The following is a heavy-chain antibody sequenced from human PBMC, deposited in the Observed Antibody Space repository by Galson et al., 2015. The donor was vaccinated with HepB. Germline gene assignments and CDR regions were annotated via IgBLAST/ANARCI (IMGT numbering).Heavy chain of an antibody. V-gene: IGHV1-3*01. CDR1: GYTFTSYS. Sequence: SVKASCKASGYTFTSYSMHWVRQAPGQRLEWVGWIHGDNGDTKYSRKFQGRVTITRDTSASTAYMELTRLTSEDTAVYFCARARGYSPFDYWGHGTLVTVSS. D-gene: IGHD5-18*01. J-gene: IGHJ4*01. CDR2: IHGDNGDT. CDR3: ARARGYSPFDY.